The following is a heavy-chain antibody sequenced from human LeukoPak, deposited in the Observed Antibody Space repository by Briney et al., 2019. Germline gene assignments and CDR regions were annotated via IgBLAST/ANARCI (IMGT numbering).Heavy chain of an antibody. V-gene: IGHV4-34*01. J-gene: IGHJ4*02. D-gene: IGHD3-9*01. CDR2: INHSGST. CDR1: GGSFSGYY. CDR3: ARLGATKKYFDWFSLDY. Sequence: SETLSLTCAVYGGSFSGYYWSWIRQPPGKGLEWIGEINHSGSTNYNPSLKTRVTISVDTSKNPFSPKLSSVTAADTAVYYSARLGATKKYFDWFSLDYWGQGTLVTVSS.